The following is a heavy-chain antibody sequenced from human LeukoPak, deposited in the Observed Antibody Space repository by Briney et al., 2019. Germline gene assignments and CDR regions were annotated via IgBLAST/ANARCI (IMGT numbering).Heavy chain of an antibody. D-gene: IGHD6-6*01. CDR3: ARGGAARLHFQN. Sequence: SETLSLTCTVSGGSITSYYWSWIRQHPGKGLEWIGYIYYSGSTYYNPSLQSRVTISVDTSKNQFSLNLNSVTAADTAVYYCARGGAARLHFQNWGQGTLVTVSS. CDR2: IYYSGST. J-gene: IGHJ1*01. V-gene: IGHV4-59*01. CDR1: GGSITSYY.